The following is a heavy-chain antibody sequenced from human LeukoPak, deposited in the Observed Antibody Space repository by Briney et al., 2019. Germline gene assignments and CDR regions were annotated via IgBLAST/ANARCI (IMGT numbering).Heavy chain of an antibody. CDR1: GGPISSGGYS. J-gene: IGHJ4*02. Sequence: SSQTLSLTCAVSGGPISSGGYSWSWIRQPPGKGLEWIGYIYHSGSTYYNPSLKSRVTISVDRSKNQFSLKLSSVTAADTAVYYCARGRSSGWIDYWGQGTLVTVSS. D-gene: IGHD6-19*01. CDR3: ARGRSSGWIDY. CDR2: IYHSGST. V-gene: IGHV4-30-2*01.